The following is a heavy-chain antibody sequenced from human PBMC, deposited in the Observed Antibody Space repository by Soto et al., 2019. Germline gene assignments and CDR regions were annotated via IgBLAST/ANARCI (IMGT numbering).Heavy chain of an antibody. V-gene: IGHV1-46*03. Sequence: PVKVSCKASGYPFTSHYMHWVRQAPGKGLEWMGIINPSGGSTSYAQKFQGRVTMTRDTSTSTVYMELSSLRSEDTAVYYCASQLGQWLASWDGHFQHWGQGSLVTVSS. CDR1: GYPFTSHY. CDR3: ASQLGQWLASWDGHFQH. CDR2: INPSGGST. D-gene: IGHD6-19*01. J-gene: IGHJ1*01.